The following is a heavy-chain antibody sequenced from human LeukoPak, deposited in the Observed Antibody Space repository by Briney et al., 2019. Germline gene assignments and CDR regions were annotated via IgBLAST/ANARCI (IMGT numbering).Heavy chain of an antibody. CDR1: GYTFTSYD. CDR3: ARARGEAGKLVY. CDR2: MNPNSGNT. J-gene: IGHJ4*02. V-gene: IGHV1-8*01. Sequence: ASVKVSCKASGYTFTSYDINWVRQATGQGLEWMGWMNPNSGNTGYAQKFQGRVTMTRNTSISTAYMELSSLRSEDTAVYYCARARGEAGKLVYWGQGTLVTVSS. D-gene: IGHD6-19*01.